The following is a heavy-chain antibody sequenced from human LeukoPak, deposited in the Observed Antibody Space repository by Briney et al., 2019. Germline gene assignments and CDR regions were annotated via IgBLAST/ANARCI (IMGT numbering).Heavy chain of an antibody. Sequence: GGSLRLSCAASGFTFSSYAMHWVRQAPGKGLEWVAVISYDGSNKYYADSVKGRFTISRDNSKNTLYPQMNSLRAEDTAVYYCAREFADDSKHYGMDVWGQGTTVTVSS. CDR2: ISYDGSNK. CDR3: AREFADDSKHYGMDV. V-gene: IGHV3-30*04. J-gene: IGHJ6*02. D-gene: IGHD3-9*01. CDR1: GFTFSSYA.